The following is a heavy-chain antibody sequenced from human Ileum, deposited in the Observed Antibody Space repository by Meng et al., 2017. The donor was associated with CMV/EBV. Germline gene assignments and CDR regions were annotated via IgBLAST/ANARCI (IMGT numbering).Heavy chain of an antibody. CDR1: GGTFSSYA. CDR3: VKDGGDIADYIVGGGFDA. D-gene: IGHD2-21*01. Sequence: SVKVSCKASGGTFSSYAISWMRQAPGQGLEWMGGIIPILGIANYAQKFQGRVMITADKSTSTAYMELSSLRVEDTALYYRVKDGGDIADYIVGGGFDAWGQGTMVTVSS. J-gene: IGHJ3*01. CDR2: IIPILGIA. V-gene: IGHV1-69*10.